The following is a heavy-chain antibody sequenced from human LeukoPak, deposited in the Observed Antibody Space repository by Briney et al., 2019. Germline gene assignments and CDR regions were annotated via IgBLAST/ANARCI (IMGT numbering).Heavy chain of an antibody. CDR1: GFTFSSYW. CDR3: ARGYSSRLYNWLDP. CDR2: ISYDGGDP. V-gene: IGHV3-74*01. D-gene: IGHD6-13*01. J-gene: IGHJ5*02. Sequence: GGSLRLSCAASGFTFSSYWMHWVRQAPGKGLVWVSRISYDGGDPSYADSVKGRFTISRDNAKNTLYLQMNSLTAEDTAVYYCARGYSSRLYNWLDPWGQGALVTVSS.